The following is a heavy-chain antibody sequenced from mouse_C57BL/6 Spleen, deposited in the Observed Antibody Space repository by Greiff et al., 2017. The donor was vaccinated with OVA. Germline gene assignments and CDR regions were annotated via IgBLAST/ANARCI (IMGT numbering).Heavy chain of an antibody. CDR3: ANYYGSSGAY. D-gene: IGHD1-1*01. CDR1: GYTFTDYY. V-gene: IGHV1-26*01. CDR2: INPNNGGT. Sequence: VQLQQSGPELVKPGASVKISCKASGYTFTDYYMNWVKQSHGKSLEWIGDINPNNGGTSYNQKFKGKATLTVDKSSSTAYMELRSLTSEDSAVYYCANYYGSSGAYWGQGTLVTVSA. J-gene: IGHJ3*01.